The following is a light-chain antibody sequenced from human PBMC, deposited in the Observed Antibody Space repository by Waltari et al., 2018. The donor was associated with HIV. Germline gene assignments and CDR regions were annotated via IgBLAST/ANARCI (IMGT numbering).Light chain of an antibody. CDR1: QSISRY. V-gene: IGKV1-39*01. CDR2: STT. Sequence: DIQMTQSPSSLSASVGDGVTITCRASQSISRYLNWYQQKPGKAPKLLIHSTTSLQRGVPSRFSGSGSGTEFTLTISGLQFEDSATYYRQQSYTSPHTFGQGTNVEIK. J-gene: IGKJ2*01. CDR3: QQSYTSPHT.